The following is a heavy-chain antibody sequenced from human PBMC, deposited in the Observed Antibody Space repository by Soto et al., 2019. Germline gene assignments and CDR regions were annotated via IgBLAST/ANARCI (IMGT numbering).Heavy chain of an antibody. Sequence: GGSLRLSCAASGFTFSSYSMNWVRQAPGKGLEWVSYISSSSTIYYADSVKGRFTISRDNAKNSLYLQMNSLRAEDTAVYYCARAYGAHAFDIWGQGTMVPVSS. CDR2: ISSSSTI. CDR3: ARAYGAHAFDI. D-gene: IGHD4-17*01. V-gene: IGHV3-48*01. CDR1: GFTFSSYS. J-gene: IGHJ3*02.